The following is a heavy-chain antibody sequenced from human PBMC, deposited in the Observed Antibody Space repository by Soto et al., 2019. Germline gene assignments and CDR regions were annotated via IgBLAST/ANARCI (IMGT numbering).Heavy chain of an antibody. CDR2: IYWDDDK. CDR3: AHGYYDTVPGYHN. J-gene: IGHJ4*02. Sequence: QITLKESGPTLLKPTQTLTVTCTFSGFSISTTGVGVGWIRQPPGKAVEWLALIYWDDDKGYSPSLKSRLTITKDNSKNQVVVTMTNMDPVDTATYDGAHGYYDTVPGYHNWGQGTLVTVSS. CDR1: GFSISTTGVG. V-gene: IGHV2-5*02. D-gene: IGHD3-9*01.